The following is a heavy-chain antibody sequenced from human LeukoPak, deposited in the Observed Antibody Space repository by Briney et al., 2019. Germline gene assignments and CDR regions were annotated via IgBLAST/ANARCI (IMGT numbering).Heavy chain of an antibody. CDR1: GGSTINYF. Sequence: PSETLSLTCTVSGGSTINYFRSWIRQPAGKGLEWIGHIYSSGTTHYNPSLNNRVTISLDTSKSQFSLHLNSVTAADMAVYYCARAEGSGSGAYTLDYWGQGILVTVSS. V-gene: IGHV4-4*07. J-gene: IGHJ4*02. CDR2: IYSSGTT. D-gene: IGHD3-10*01. CDR3: ARAEGSGSGAYTLDY.